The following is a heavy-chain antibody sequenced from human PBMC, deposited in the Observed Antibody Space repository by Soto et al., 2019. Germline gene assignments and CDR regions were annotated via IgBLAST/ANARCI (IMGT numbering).Heavy chain of an antibody. CDR1: GYTFTSYG. J-gene: IGHJ4*02. D-gene: IGHD3-16*02. CDR2: ISAYNGNT. V-gene: IGHV1-18*04. Sequence: QVQLVQSGAEVKKPGASVKVSCKASGYTFTSYGISWVRQAPGQGLEWMGWISAYNGNTNYAQKLQGRVTMTTDTSTRTAYMEVRSLRSDDTAVYYCARGGGYDYVWGSYRYGSFDYWGQGTLVTVSS. CDR3: ARGGGYDYVWGSYRYGSFDY.